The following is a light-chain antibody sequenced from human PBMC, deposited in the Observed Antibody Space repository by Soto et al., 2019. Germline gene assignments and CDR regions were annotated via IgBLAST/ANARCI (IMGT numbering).Light chain of an antibody. Sequence: EIVMTQSPATLSVSPGERATLSCRASQSVSGNLAWYQQKPGQAPRLLIYGASTRATGIPARFSGSGSGTEFTLTFSSLQSEDFAVYYCQQYNNWAPFTFGPGTKVDIK. CDR1: QSVSGN. V-gene: IGKV3-15*01. CDR2: GAS. J-gene: IGKJ3*01. CDR3: QQYNNWAPFT.